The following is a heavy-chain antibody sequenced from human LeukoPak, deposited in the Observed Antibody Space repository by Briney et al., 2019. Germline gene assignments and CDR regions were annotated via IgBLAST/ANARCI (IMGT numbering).Heavy chain of an antibody. V-gene: IGHV3-73*01. CDR3: AKAGDYEAYYYYYMDV. J-gene: IGHJ6*03. Sequence: GGSLRLSCAASGFTFSGSAMHWVRQASGKGLEWVGRIRSKTNSYATSYAASVKGRFALSRDDSKNTAYLQMNSLRAEDTAVYYCAKAGDYEAYYYYYMDVWGKGTTVTVSS. D-gene: IGHD3-22*01. CDR1: GFTFSGSA. CDR2: IRSKTNSYAT.